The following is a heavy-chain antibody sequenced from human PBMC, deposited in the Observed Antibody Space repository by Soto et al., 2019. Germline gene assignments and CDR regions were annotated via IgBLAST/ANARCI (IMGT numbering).Heavy chain of an antibody. CDR3: ARVPGL. V-gene: IGHV4-30-2*01. Sequence: QLQLQESGSELVKPSQTLSPTCAVSGGSISSGGYSWRWIRQPPGKGLEWIGYIYHSGSTYYNPSLKSRVTISVDRSKNQFSLKLSSVTAADTAVYYCARVPGLWGRGTLVTVSS. J-gene: IGHJ2*01. CDR1: GGSISSGGYS. CDR2: IYHSGST.